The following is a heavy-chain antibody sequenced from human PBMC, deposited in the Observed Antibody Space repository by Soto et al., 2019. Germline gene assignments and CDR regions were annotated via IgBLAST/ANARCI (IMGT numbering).Heavy chain of an antibody. J-gene: IGHJ6*02. D-gene: IGHD4-17*01. CDR1: GFTFTSYY. CDR3: AREMTTVTTWYYYGMDV. CDR2: INPSGGST. V-gene: IGHV1-46*01. Sequence: ASVKVSCKASGFTFTSYYMHWVRHAPGQGLEWMGIINPSGGSTSYAQKFQGRVTMTRDTSTSTVYMELSSLRSEDTAVYYCAREMTTVTTWYYYGMDVWGQGTTVTVSS.